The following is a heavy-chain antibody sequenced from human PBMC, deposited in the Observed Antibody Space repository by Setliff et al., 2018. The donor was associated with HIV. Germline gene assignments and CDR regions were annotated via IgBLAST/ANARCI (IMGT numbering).Heavy chain of an antibody. Sequence: SETLSLTCIVSGGSIRSSSYYWGWIRQPPGKGLGWIGGINHSGSTNYNPSLRCRISISMDTSKNQFSLTLSSVTAGDTAVYYCVRLSNWGGAFDLWGQGTMVTVSS. D-gene: IGHD7-27*01. J-gene: IGHJ3*01. CDR3: VRLSNWGGAFDL. CDR1: GGSIRSSSYY. CDR2: INHSGST. V-gene: IGHV4-39*07.